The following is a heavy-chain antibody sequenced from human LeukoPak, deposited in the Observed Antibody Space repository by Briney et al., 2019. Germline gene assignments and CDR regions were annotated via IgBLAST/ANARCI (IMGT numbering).Heavy chain of an antibody. J-gene: IGHJ3*02. V-gene: IGHV4-59*01. CDR3: ARDLVTVTKGFDI. Sequence: WTWIRQPPGKGLEWIGYISYIGSTNYNPSLKSRVTTSIDTSRNQFSLRLSSVTAADTAVYYCARDLVTVTKGFDIWGQGTMVSVSS. CDR2: ISYIGST. D-gene: IGHD4-17*01.